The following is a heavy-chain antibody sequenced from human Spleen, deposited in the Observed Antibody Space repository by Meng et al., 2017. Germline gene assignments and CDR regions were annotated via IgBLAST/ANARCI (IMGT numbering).Heavy chain of an antibody. CDR3: ARQGDTAMATFDY. V-gene: IGHV4-34*10. J-gene: IGHJ4*02. CDR1: GGTFSDYY. Sequence: QLQLQESGPGLVKPSETLSLTCTVSGGTFSDYYWSWIRQPPGKGLEWIGEINHSGGTKYTPSLESRVTISINTSKNQFSLKLSSVTAADTAIYYCARQGDTAMATFDYWGQGTLVTVSS. D-gene: IGHD5-18*01. CDR2: INHSGGT.